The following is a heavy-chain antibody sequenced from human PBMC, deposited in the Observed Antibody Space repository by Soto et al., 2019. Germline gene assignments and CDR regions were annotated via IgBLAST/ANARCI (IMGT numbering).Heavy chain of an antibody. CDR1: GLSLSTTGVG. J-gene: IGHJ6*02. Sequence: QITLKESGPTLVKPTQTLTLTCTFSGLSLSTTGVGVGWIRQPPGKARKWLALIYWDDDKRYSPSLKSRLTITKDTSKNQVVLTMTHMDPVDTATYYCVQSRCGGDCLQSYSSHSYYGLDVWGQGTTVTVSS. V-gene: IGHV2-5*02. CDR3: VQSRCGGDCLQSYSSHSYYGLDV. CDR2: IYWDDDK. D-gene: IGHD2-21*02.